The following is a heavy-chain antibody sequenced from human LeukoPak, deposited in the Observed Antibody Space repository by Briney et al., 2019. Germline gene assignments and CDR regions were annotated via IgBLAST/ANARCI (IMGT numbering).Heavy chain of an antibody. Sequence: GGSLRLSCAASGFTFSSYEMNWVRQSPGKGLEWVSYISSSGSTIYYADSMKGRFTISRDNAKNSLYLQMNSLRAEDTAVYYCARETAVYDSSGRYYYYYYGMDVWGQGTTVTVSS. J-gene: IGHJ6*02. D-gene: IGHD3-22*01. CDR2: ISSSGSTI. CDR1: GFTFSSYE. V-gene: IGHV3-48*03. CDR3: ARETAVYDSSGRYYYYYYGMDV.